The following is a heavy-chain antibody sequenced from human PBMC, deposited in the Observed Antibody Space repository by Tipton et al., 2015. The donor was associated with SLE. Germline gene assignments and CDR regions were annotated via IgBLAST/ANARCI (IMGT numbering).Heavy chain of an antibody. CDR3: ARSPGRLRSMDY. D-gene: IGHD3-3*01. Sequence: TLSLTCTVSGGSINSYYWSWIRQPPGKGLEWIGYIYYSGSTNYKPSLKSRVTISVDTSKNQFSLKLNSVTAAGPAMYFCARSPGRLRSMDYWGQGTLVTVSS. V-gene: IGHV4-59*01. J-gene: IGHJ4*02. CDR2: IYYSGST. CDR1: GGSINSYY.